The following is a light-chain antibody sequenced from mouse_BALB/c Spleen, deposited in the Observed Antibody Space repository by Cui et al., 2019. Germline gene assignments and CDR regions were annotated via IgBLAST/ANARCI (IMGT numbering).Light chain of an antibody. CDR2: SAS. Sequence: DIVMTQSQKFMSTSVGDRVSVTCKASQNVGTNVAWYQKKPGQSPKALIYSASYRYSGVPGRFTGSGSGTDFTLTISNVQSEDLAEYFCQQYNSYPFTFGSGTKLEIK. V-gene: IGKV6-15*01. CDR1: QNVGTN. CDR3: QQYNSYPFT. J-gene: IGKJ4*01.